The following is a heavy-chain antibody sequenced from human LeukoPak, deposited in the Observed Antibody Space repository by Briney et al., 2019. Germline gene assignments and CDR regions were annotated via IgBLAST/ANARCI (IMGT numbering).Heavy chain of an antibody. D-gene: IGHD5-18*01. J-gene: IGHJ4*02. CDR3: ARDRADGYNYGDYFDN. CDR1: GFTFSSYG. V-gene: IGHV3-30*03. CDR2: ISYDGSNK. Sequence: PGGSLRLSCAASGFTFSSYGMHWVRQAPGKGLEWVAVISYDGSNKYYADSVKGRFTISRDNSKNTVYLQMDSLRAEDTAAYYCARDRADGYNYGDYFDNWGQGTLVTVSS.